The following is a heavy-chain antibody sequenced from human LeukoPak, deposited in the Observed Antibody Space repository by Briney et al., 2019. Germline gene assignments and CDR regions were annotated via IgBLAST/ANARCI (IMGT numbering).Heavy chain of an antibody. D-gene: IGHD1-26*01. CDR1: GFTFSSYA. CDR2: ISYDGSNK. Sequence: GGSLRLSCAASGFTFSSYAMHWVRQAPGKGLEWVAVISYDGSNKYYADSVKGRFTISRDNSKNTLYLQMNSLRAEDTAVYYCASEGIVGATTLDYWGQGTLVTVSS. CDR3: ASEGIVGATTLDY. J-gene: IGHJ4*02. V-gene: IGHV3-30-3*01.